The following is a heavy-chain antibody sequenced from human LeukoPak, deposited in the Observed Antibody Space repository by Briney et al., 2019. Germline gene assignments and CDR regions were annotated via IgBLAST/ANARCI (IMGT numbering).Heavy chain of an antibody. Sequence: GGSLRLSCAASGFTFSNYALSWVRPAPGKGVAWVSVISGSGDTTYYADSVKGRFTISRDNSKNTLYLQMNSLRAGDTAVYYCANLWVTGMDNWGQGTLVTVSS. V-gene: IGHV3-23*01. CDR1: GFTFSNYA. CDR3: ANLWVTGMDN. CDR2: ISGSGDTT. D-gene: IGHD2-21*02. J-gene: IGHJ4*02.